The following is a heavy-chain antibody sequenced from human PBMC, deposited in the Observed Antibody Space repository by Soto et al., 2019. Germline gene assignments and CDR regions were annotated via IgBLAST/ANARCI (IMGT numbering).Heavy chain of an antibody. CDR3: ARDGRVSFYYYGMDV. CDR1: GYTFTTYS. V-gene: IGHV1-18*04. J-gene: IGHJ6*02. CDR2: INAFSGIT. Sequence: QVQLVQSGAEVKKPGASVNVSCKASGYTFTTYSVTWMRQAPGQGLEWMGWINAFSGITKYAQNVRDRVTLTTDPSTETSYMELRSLRPDDTAVYYCARDGRVSFYYYGMDVWGQGTTVIVSS.